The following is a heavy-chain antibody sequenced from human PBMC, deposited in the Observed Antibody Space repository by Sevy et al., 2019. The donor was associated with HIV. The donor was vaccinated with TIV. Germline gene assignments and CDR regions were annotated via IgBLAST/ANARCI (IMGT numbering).Heavy chain of an antibody. CDR2: IFGSGGTT. D-gene: IGHD3-22*01. Sequence: GGSLRLSCAASGITFKNYAMNWVRQAPGKGLNWVSSIFGSGGTTYYADSVRGRFTISRDTSKNTLFLQMNSLRTEDTDLYDWEGGGFDSSGSFDAFDIWGQGTMVTVSS. CDR1: GITFKNYA. CDR3: EGGGFDSSGSFDAFDI. V-gene: IGHV3-23*01. J-gene: IGHJ3*02.